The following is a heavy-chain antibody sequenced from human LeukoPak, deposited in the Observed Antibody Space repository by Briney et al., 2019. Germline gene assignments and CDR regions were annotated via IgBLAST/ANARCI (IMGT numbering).Heavy chain of an antibody. Sequence: GGSLRLSCAASGFTFSSYAMSWVRQAPGKGLEWVSAISGSGGSTYYADSVKGRFTISRDNSKNTLYPQMNSLRAEDTAVYYCAKAKISYDSSADYWGQGTLVTVSS. CDR3: AKAKISYDSSADY. J-gene: IGHJ4*02. V-gene: IGHV3-23*01. CDR1: GFTFSSYA. D-gene: IGHD3-22*01. CDR2: ISGSGGST.